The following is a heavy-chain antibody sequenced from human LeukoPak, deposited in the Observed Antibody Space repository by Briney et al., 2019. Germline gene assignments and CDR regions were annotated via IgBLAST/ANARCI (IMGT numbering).Heavy chain of an antibody. CDR1: GGSISGYF. J-gene: IGHJ4*02. CDR2: IHASGST. V-gene: IGHV4-59*01. CDR3: ARGRPVTGSFYFDY. Sequence: SQTLSLTCTVSGGSISGYFWSWIRQPPGKGLEWIGYIHASGSTNQSPSLKSRVTISVDTSKNQFSLKLTSVTAADTAVYYCARGRPVTGSFYFDYWGQGTLVTVSS. D-gene: IGHD1-26*01.